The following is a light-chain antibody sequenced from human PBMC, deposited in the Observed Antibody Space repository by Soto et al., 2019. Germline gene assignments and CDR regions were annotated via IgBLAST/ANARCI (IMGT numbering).Light chain of an antibody. V-gene: IGKV3-11*01. CDR2: DAS. CDR1: QSVSSY. J-gene: IGKJ1*01. CDR3: QQRSNWPPWT. Sequence: EIVLTQSPATLSLSPGERATLSCRASQSVSSYLAWYQQKPGQAPRLLIYDASNRATGIPARFSGSGSGTDFTPAISSLEPEDVAVYYGQQRSNWPPWTFGQGTKVEIK.